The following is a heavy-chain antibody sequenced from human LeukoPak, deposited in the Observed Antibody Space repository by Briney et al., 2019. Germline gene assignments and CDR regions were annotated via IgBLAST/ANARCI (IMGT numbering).Heavy chain of an antibody. V-gene: IGHV3-11*03. D-gene: IGHD3-22*01. CDR1: GFTFSDYY. J-gene: IGHJ4*02. CDR3: ARVYYDSSGYYLDY. Sequence: PGGSLRLSCAASGFTFSDYYMSWIRQAPGKGLEWVSYISSSSSYTNYADSVKGRFTISRDNAKNSLYLQMNSLRAEDTAVYYCARVYYDSSGYYLDYWGQGTLVTVSS. CDR2: ISSSSSYT.